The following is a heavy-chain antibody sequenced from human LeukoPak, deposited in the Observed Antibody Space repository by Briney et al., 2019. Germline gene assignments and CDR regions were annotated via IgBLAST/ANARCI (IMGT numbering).Heavy chain of an antibody. V-gene: IGHV3-21*01. CDR1: GFTFSSYS. J-gene: IGHJ4*02. CDR2: ISSSSSYI. CDR3: ARDLSGYSYGYYPDY. Sequence: PGGSLRLSCAASGFTFSSYSMNWVRQAPGKGLEWVSSISSSSSYIYYADSVKGRFTISRDNAKNSLYLQMNSLRAEDTAVYYCARDLSGYSYGYYPDYWGQGTLVTVSS. D-gene: IGHD5-18*01.